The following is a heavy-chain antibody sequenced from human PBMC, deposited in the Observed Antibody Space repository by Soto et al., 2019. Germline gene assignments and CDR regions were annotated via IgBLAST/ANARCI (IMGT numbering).Heavy chain of an antibody. CDR3: ARVAVWFGESPGAFDI. CDR2: ISYDGSNK. D-gene: IGHD3-10*01. V-gene: IGHV3-30-3*01. Sequence: TGGSLRLSCAASGFTFSSYAMHWVRQAPGKGLEWVAVISYDGSNKYYADSVKGRFTISRDNSKNTLYLQMNSLRAEDTAVYYCARVAVWFGESPGAFDIWGQGTRVTVSS. CDR1: GFTFSSYA. J-gene: IGHJ3*02.